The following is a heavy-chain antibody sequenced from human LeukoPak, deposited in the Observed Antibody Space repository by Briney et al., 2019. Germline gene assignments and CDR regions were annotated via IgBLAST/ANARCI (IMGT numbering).Heavy chain of an antibody. Sequence: GESLKISCKGSGYTFNSYWIAWVRLMPGKGLEWMGIIYPADSDTRYSPSFQGQVTISADKSISTAYLQWSSLKASDTAIYYCAISAAYPGYFQQWAQGTLVPVSS. V-gene: IGHV5-51*01. CDR3: AISAAYPGYFQQ. D-gene: IGHD3-16*01. J-gene: IGHJ1*01. CDR1: GYTFNSYW. CDR2: IYPADSDT.